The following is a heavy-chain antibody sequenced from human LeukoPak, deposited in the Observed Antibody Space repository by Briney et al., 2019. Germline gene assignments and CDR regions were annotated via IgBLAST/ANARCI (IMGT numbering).Heavy chain of an antibody. D-gene: IGHD3-10*01. V-gene: IGHV4-4*02. J-gene: IGHJ4*02. CDR2: THRSGDT. Sequence: SETLSLTCAVYGVSISSDNWWTWVRQSPGKGLEWIGETHRSGDTKYNPSLNGRATMSRDISKNHLSLNLNSVTAADMAMYYCATRDQSRTYMVPLDSWGQGTLVTVSS. CDR3: ATRDQSRTYMVPLDS. CDR1: GVSISSDNW.